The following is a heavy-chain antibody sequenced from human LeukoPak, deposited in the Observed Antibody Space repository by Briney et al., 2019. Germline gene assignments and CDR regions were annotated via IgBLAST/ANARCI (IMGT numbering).Heavy chain of an antibody. CDR3: AEGAVYYDSSGYYRIEY. Sequence: TGGSLRLSCAASGFTFSSYAMSWVRQAPGKGLEWVSAISGSGGSTYYADSVKGRFTISRDNSKNTLYLQMISLRAEDTAVYYCAEGAVYYDSSGYYRIEYWGQGTLVTVSP. V-gene: IGHV3-23*01. D-gene: IGHD3-22*01. CDR2: ISGSGGST. J-gene: IGHJ4*02. CDR1: GFTFSSYA.